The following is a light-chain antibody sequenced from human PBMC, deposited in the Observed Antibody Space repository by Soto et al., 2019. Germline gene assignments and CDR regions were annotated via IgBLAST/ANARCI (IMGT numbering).Light chain of an antibody. Sequence: QSVLTQPPSVSRAPGQRVTISCTGSSSNIGAGYDVHWYQQRPGTAPKLLIFGNINRPSGVPDRFSGSTSGTSASLAITGLQAVDEGDYYCQSHDGALGACDVGGTGSKGTGL. J-gene: IGLJ1*01. CDR2: GNI. CDR1: SSNIGAGYD. CDR3: QSHDGALGACDV. V-gene: IGLV1-40*01.